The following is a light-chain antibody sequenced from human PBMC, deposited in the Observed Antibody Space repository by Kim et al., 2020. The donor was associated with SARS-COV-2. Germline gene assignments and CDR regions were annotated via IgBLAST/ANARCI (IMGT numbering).Light chain of an antibody. J-gene: IGLJ3*02. CDR3: QSYDTSALWV. Sequence: NFMLTQPHSVSESLGKTVTISCTRGSGSIAGGYVQWYQQRPGGAPTIVIYENNQRPSGVPDRFSGSIDSSSNSASLTISGLKTEDEADYYCQSYDTSALWVFGGGTQLTVL. CDR1: SGSIAGGY. CDR2: ENN. V-gene: IGLV6-57*03.